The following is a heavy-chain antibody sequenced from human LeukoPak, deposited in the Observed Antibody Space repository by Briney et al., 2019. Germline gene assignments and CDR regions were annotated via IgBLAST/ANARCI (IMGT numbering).Heavy chain of an antibody. V-gene: IGHV3-30-3*01. J-gene: IGHJ4*02. D-gene: IGHD6-6*01. Sequence: PGRSLRLSCAASGFTFSSYTMHWVRQAPGKGLEWVAVISHDGSKKYYADSVKGRLTISRDNSKNTLYLQMNSLRAEDTAVYYCARVASRAYLQYFFDYWGQGTLVTVSS. CDR1: GFTFSSYT. CDR3: ARVASRAYLQYFFDY. CDR2: ISHDGSKK.